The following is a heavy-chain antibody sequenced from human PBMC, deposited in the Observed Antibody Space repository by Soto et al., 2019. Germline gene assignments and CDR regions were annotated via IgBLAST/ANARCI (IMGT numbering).Heavy chain of an antibody. CDR1: GYSFTSYW. CDR3: ARPSDYVWGSNRFVAFDI. Sequence: GEALKISCKCSGYSFTSYWITWVRQMPGKGLEWMGRIDPGDSNANYSPSFQGHVTISVDKSISTAYLQWSSLKASDTAIYYCARPSDYVWGSNRFVAFDIWGQGTLVTVSS. CDR2: IDPGDSNA. V-gene: IGHV5-10-1*01. J-gene: IGHJ3*02. D-gene: IGHD3-16*02.